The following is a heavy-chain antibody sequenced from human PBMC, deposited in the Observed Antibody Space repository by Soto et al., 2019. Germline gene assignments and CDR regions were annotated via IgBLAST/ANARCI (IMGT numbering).Heavy chain of an antibody. Sequence: QVQLVQSGAEVKKPGSSVKVSCKASGGTFSSYAISWVRQAPGQGLEWMGGIIPIFGTANYAQKFQGRVTITADESTSTAYMELSSLRSEDTAVYYCARGTIVVVPAAIGGEGDDAIDIWGQGTMVTVSS. V-gene: IGHV1-69*01. CDR2: IIPIFGTA. CDR1: GGTFSSYA. J-gene: IGHJ3*02. D-gene: IGHD2-2*02. CDR3: ARGTIVVVPAAIGGEGDDAIDI.